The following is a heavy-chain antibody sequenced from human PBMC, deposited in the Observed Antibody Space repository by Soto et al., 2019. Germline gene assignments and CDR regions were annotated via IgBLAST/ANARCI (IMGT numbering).Heavy chain of an antibody. CDR3: TKSRRSVLMVYGFGGMDV. J-gene: IGHJ6*02. D-gene: IGHD2-8*01. Sequence: GGSLRLSCAASGFSVSDYAMSWVRQAPGKGLEWVSSISGSGDGTYYGDSVKGRFTLSRDTSQKTLYLQMNNLRGEDTAVYFCTKSRRSVLMVYGFGGMDVWGRGTPVTVSS. CDR1: GFSVSDYA. CDR2: ISGSGDGT. V-gene: IGHV3-23*01.